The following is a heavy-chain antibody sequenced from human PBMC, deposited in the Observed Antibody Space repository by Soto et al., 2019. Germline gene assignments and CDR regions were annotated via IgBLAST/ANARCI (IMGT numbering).Heavy chain of an antibody. CDR1: GGTFSSYA. CDR3: ASVEFATIPPDYGIHV. D-gene: IGHD5-12*01. CDR2: IIPIFGTA. Sequence: SVKVSCKASGGTFSSYAISWVRQAPGQGLGWMGGIIPIFGTANYAQKLQGRVTITADESTSTAYMELSSLRSEDTAVYYCASVEFATIPPDYGIHVLRHGTTV. J-gene: IGHJ6*02. V-gene: IGHV1-69*13.